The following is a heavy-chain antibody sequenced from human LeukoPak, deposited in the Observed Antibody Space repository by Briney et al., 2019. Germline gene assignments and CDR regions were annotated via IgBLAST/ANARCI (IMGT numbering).Heavy chain of an antibody. CDR1: GGSISSSNW. CDR3: ARLGHPGYWYFDL. CDR2: IFRTGST. J-gene: IGHJ2*01. Sequence: SGTLSLTCAVSGGSISSSNWWSWVRQPPGKGLEWIGEIFRTGSTNYNPSLKSRVTISQDKSRNQFSLSLNSVNAADTAVYYCARLGHPGYWYFDLWGRGTLVTVSS. V-gene: IGHV4-4*02.